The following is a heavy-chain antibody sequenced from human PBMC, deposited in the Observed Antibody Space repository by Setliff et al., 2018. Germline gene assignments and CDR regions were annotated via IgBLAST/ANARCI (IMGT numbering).Heavy chain of an antibody. CDR2: IGTTGII. Sequence: GESLKISCAASGFNFGSYTMNWVRQTPGRGLEWISSIGTTGIINYADSVKGRFNISRDNVKNSLNLQMNSLRAEDTAVYYCANPTGGWGQGTLVTVSS. CDR3: ANPTGG. D-gene: IGHD3-16*01. CDR1: GFNFGSYT. J-gene: IGHJ4*02. V-gene: IGHV3-48*01.